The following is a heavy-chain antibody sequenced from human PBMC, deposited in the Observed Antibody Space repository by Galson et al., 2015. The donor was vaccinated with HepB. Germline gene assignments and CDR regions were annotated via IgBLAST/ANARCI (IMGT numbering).Heavy chain of an antibody. D-gene: IGHD1-1*01. CDR2: INSDGSSS. V-gene: IGHV3-74*01. CDR1: GFTFSGHW. Sequence: SCAASGFTFSGHWMHWVRQAPGKGLIWVSRINSDGSSSSYADYVKGRFTISRDDAKNTLYLQLNSLRAEDTAIYYCARGRPGTFTVLGNWGQGTLVTVSS. CDR3: ARGRPGTFTVLGN. J-gene: IGHJ4*02.